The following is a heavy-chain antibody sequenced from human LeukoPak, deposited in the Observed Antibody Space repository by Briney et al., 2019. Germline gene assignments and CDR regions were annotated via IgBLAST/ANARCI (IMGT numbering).Heavy chain of an antibody. CDR2: MHHSGRT. J-gene: IGHJ4*02. CDR1: GGSFSGYY. V-gene: IGHV4-34*01. CDR3: ARGISRSSGSIDY. Sequence: SETLSLTCAVYGGSFSGYYWSWIRQSPEKGLEWIAEMHHSGRTNYNPSLQSRVTISIDTSKNQFSLKLNSVTAADTAVYYCARGISRSSGSIDYWGQGTLVTVSS. D-gene: IGHD6-19*01.